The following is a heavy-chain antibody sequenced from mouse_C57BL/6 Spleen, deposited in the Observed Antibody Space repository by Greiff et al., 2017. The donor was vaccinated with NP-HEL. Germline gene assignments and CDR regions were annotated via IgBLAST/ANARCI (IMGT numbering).Heavy chain of an antibody. CDR3: ATDYYGSSYGYAMDY. J-gene: IGHJ4*01. CDR1: GFTFSSYG. Sequence: VQLKESGGDLVKPGGSLKLSCAASGFTFSSYGMSWVRQTPDKRLEWVATISSGGSYTYYPDSVKGRFTISRDNAKNTLYLQMSSLKSEDTAMYYCATDYYGSSYGYAMDYWGQGTSVTVSS. V-gene: IGHV5-6*01. D-gene: IGHD1-1*01. CDR2: ISSGGSYT.